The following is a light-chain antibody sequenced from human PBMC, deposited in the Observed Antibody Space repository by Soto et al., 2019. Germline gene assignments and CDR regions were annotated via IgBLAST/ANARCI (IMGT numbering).Light chain of an antibody. CDR3: QQYNKWTRT. J-gene: IGKJ1*01. Sequence: DIQMTQSPSTLSASIGARATITCRASESIRYWLAWFQPKPGEAVRLLIYEASRLESGVPSRISGSGSGTDFSLTITSLDSGDFAVYYCQQYNKWTRTFGQVTKV. V-gene: IGKV1-5*03. CDR2: EAS. CDR1: ESIRYW.